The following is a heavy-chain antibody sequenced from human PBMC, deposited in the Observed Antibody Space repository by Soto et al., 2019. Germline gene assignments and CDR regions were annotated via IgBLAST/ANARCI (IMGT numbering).Heavy chain of an antibody. CDR1: GDSVGNGPYY. CDR3: ARVGSSCHSGGYYYYYGLGV. Sequence: QVRLQESGPGLVKPSETLSLSCLVSGDSVGNGPYYWSWIRQSPGEGLEWIASIYYSGSTNVNPSIESRVNISIDMSKNQFFLELRSVTAADAVVYFCARVGSSCHSGGYYYYYGLGVWGQGTTVAISS. V-gene: IGHV4-61*01. D-gene: IGHD1-26*01. J-gene: IGHJ6*02. CDR2: IYYSGST.